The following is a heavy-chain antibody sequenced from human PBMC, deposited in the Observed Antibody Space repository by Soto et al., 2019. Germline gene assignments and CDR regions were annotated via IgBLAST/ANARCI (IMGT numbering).Heavy chain of an antibody. CDR1: GYTINSYG. CDR2: ISAYNGNT. CDR3: ARAQYSSSCSP. V-gene: IGHV1-18*01. J-gene: IGHJ5*02. D-gene: IGHD6-6*01. Sequence: GASVKISCKASGYTINSYGISWVQQSPGQGLEWMGWISAYNGNTNYAQKLQGRVTMTTDTSTSTAYMELRSLRSDDTAVYYCARAQYSSSCSPWGQGTLVTVSS.